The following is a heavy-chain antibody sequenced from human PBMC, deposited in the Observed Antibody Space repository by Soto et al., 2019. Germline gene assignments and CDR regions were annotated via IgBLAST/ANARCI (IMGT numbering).Heavy chain of an antibody. CDR1: GFSLSTREVG. V-gene: IGHV2-5*02. CDR3: AREVPAVSGGYYYGMDV. D-gene: IGHD2-2*01. CDR2: IYWDDDK. Sequence: QITLKESGPTLVKPTQTLTLTCTFSGFSLSTREVGVGWIRQPPGKALEWLALIYWDDDKRYSPSLKSRLTITKDTAKNQVVLTKTNMDTVDTATYYCAREVPAVSGGYYYGMDVWGQGPTVTVAS. J-gene: IGHJ6*02.